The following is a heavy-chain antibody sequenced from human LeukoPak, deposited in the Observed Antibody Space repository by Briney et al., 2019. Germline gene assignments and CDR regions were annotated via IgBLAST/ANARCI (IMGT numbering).Heavy chain of an antibody. CDR3: ARTGDYDFWSDYHFYYYYMDV. V-gene: IGHV3-21*01. Sequence: GGSVRLSCAASGFTFNTYNMNWVRQAPGQGLEWVSSITSSSSYIYYADSVKGRFTISRDNAKNSLYLQMNSLRAEDTAVYYCARTGDYDFWSDYHFYYYYMDVWGKGTTVTVSS. J-gene: IGHJ6*03. CDR2: ITSSSSYI. CDR1: GFTFNTYN. D-gene: IGHD3-3*01.